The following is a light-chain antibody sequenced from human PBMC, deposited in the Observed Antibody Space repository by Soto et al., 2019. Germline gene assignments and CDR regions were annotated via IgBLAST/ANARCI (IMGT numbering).Light chain of an antibody. CDR3: QQYDKWPPRT. V-gene: IGKV3D-15*01. Sequence: EIVMRQSPTILSVSPRERATLSCRASQSLCGNLAWYQQQTRQPPPLLLYGVSTRAHGTPPRFSGSGSGTEFTLTISSLQYEDSAVYYCQQYDKWPPRTFGQGTKVDI. J-gene: IGKJ1*01. CDR1: QSLCGN. CDR2: GVS.